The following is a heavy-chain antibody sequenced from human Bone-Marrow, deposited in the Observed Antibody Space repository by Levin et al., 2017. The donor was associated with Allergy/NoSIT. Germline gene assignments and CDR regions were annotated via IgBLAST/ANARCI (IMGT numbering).Heavy chain of an antibody. CDR2: IAYHGNEE. J-gene: IGHJ4*02. Sequence: HPGGSLRLQCAVSGITFRNFGMHWARQAPGKGLEWVASIAYHGNEEYYADSVKGRFTISRDTPWSTLHLQMTSLRPDDTATYYCAKDRVAFLGGSYAFYLDSWGQGTQVTVSS. CDR1: GITFRNFG. V-gene: IGHV3-30*18. D-gene: IGHD3-3*01. CDR3: AKDRVAFLGGSYAFYLDS.